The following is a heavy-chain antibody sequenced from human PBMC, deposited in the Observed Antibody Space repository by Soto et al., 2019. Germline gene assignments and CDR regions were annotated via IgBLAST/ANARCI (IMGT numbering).Heavy chain of an antibody. Sequence: PSETLSLTCTVSGDSGGFISSSSYHWGWIRQPPGKGLEWMGYIYYSGSFYYTPSLRSRVMMSADTSKNQFYLRLSSVTAADTAVNYCARAPETPTIFGVVRPYFFNHWGQGTLVTVSS. CDR2: IYYSGSF. V-gene: IGHV4-39*07. D-gene: IGHD3-3*01. J-gene: IGHJ4*02. CDR3: ARAPETPTIFGVVRPYFFNH. CDR1: GDSGGFISSSSYH.